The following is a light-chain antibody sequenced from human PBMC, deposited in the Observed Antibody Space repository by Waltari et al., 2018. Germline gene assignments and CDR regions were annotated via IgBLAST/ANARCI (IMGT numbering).Light chain of an antibody. J-gene: IGLJ2*01. CDR3: QAWDSSTYHVV. CDR1: KLGAKY. V-gene: IGLV3-1*01. CDR2: QDT. Sequence: SYELTQPPSVSVSPGPTASIPCSGDKLGAKYACWYQQKPGQSPVLVLYQDTKRPSGIPERFSGSNSGNTATLTISGTQAMDEADYYCQAWDSSTYHVVFGGGTKLTVL.